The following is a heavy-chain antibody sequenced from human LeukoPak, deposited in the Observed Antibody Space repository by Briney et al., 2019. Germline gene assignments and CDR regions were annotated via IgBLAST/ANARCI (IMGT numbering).Heavy chain of an antibody. D-gene: IGHD5-18*01. V-gene: IGHV3-53*01. CDR1: GFIFSNKY. J-gene: IGHJ4*02. CDR2: IYTGGST. CDR3: ARGGIQLWLPMAD. Sequence: GGSLRLSCAASGFIFSNKYMSWVRQAPGRGLEWVSIIYTGGSTYYADSVKGRFTISRDNSKNTLYLQMNSLRVEDTAVYYCARGGIQLWLPMADWCQGTLVTVSS.